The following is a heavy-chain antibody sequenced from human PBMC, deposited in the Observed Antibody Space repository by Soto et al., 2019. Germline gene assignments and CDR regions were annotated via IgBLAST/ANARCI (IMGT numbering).Heavy chain of an antibody. J-gene: IGHJ4*02. Sequence: LRLSCVVYGFPFNNYGINWVRQAPGKGLEWVSTVSKSDYTYYSDLVKGRFTISRDNAKNTVSLQMNTLRAEDTAVYFCAREDSIIIPAVSDFWGQGTLVTVSS. CDR3: AREDSIIIPAVSDF. V-gene: IGHV3-21*04. D-gene: IGHD2-2*01. CDR1: GFPFNNYG. CDR2: VSKSDYT.